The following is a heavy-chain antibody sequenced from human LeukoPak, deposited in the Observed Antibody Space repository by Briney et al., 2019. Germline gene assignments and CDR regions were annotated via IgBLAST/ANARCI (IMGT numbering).Heavy chain of an antibody. J-gene: IGHJ4*02. CDR2: ISAYNGNT. V-gene: IGHV1-18*01. Sequence: GSSVKVSCKASGGTFSSYAISWVRQAPGQGLEWMGWISAYNGNTNYAQKLQGRVTMTTDTSTSTAYMELRNLRSDDTAVYYCAKATGYLLWGQGTLVTVSS. CDR1: GGTFSSYA. CDR3: AKATGYLL. D-gene: IGHD1-14*01.